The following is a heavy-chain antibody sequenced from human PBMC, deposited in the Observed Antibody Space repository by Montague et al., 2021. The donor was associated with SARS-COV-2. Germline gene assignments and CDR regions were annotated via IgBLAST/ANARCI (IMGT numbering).Heavy chain of an antibody. V-gene: IGHV3-48*03. CDR3: VALGPGLVTGFDR. CDR1: RFTFSSYE. D-gene: IGHD3-16*01. CDR2: ISSCGSTM. J-gene: IGHJ5*02. Sequence: SLRLSCAPSRFTFSSYEMNWVRQAPGKGLEWVSYISSCGSTMYYADSVKGRFTISRDNAKNSLYLQMNSLRAEDTAVYYCVALGPGLVTGFDRWGQGTMVTVSS.